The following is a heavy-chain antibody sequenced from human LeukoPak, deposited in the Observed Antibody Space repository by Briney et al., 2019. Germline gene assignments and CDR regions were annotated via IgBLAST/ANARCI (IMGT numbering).Heavy chain of an antibody. V-gene: IGHV4-34*01. J-gene: IGHJ3*02. Sequence: SETLSLTCAVYGGSFSGYYWSWIRQPPGKGLEWIGEINHSGSTNYNPSLKSRVTISVDTSKNQFSLKLSSVTAADTAVYYCARGCSGGSCYVLDAFDIWGQGTMVTVSS. CDR1: GGSFSGYY. D-gene: IGHD2-15*01. CDR3: ARGCSGGSCYVLDAFDI. CDR2: INHSGST.